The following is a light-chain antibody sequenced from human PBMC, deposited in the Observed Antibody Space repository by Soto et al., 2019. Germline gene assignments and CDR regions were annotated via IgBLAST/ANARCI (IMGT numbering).Light chain of an antibody. CDR1: QSVSSSY. CDR3: QQYNNWPLT. CDR2: ATS. V-gene: IGKV3-15*01. Sequence: EVVLTQLPATLSLSPVSRATLSCRDSQSVSSSYLAWYQQKPGQAPRLLIFATSTRATGIPARFSGSGSGTEFTLTISSLQSEDFAVYYCQQYNNWPLTFGGGTKVDI. J-gene: IGKJ4*01.